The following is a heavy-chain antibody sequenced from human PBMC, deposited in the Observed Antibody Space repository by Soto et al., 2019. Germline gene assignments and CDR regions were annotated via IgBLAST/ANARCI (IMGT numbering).Heavy chain of an antibody. D-gene: IGHD3-10*01. CDR3: ARAEGETYFDY. V-gene: IGHV3-48*01. J-gene: IGHJ4*02. CDR1: GFTFSSYS. CDR2: ISSSSSTI. Sequence: GGSLRLSCAASGFTFSSYSMNWVRQAPGKGLEWVSYISSSSSTIYYADSVKGRFTISRDNAKNSLYLQMNSLRAEDTAVYYCARAEGETYFDYWGQGTLVTVSS.